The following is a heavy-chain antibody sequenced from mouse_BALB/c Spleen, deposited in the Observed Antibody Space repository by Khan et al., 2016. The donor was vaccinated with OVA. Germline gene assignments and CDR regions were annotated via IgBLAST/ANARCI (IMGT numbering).Heavy chain of an antibody. D-gene: IGHD2-10*01. CDR2: IWSDGST. V-gene: IGHV2-6-1*01. Sequence: QVQLKESGPALVAPSQSLSITCTISGFSLTNYGVHWVRQPPGKGLEWLVVIWSDGSTTYNSALKSRLSIGKDNSKSQVFLKMNSLQTDDTAMYYCARQPYYHYYIMDYWGQGTSVTVSS. CDR1: GFSLTNYG. CDR3: ARQPYYHYYIMDY. J-gene: IGHJ4*01.